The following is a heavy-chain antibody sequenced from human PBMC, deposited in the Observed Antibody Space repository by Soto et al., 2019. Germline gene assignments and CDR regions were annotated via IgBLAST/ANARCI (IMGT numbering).Heavy chain of an antibody. Sequence: VQLLESGGGLVQPGGSLRLSCAASGFTFSSYAMSWVRQAPGKGLEWVSAISGSGGSTYYADSVKGRFTISRDNSKNTLYLQMNSLRAEDTAVYYCAKNSKTTVTKVYYFDYWGQGTLVTVSS. CDR2: ISGSGGST. V-gene: IGHV3-23*01. J-gene: IGHJ4*02. D-gene: IGHD4-4*01. CDR1: GFTFSSYA. CDR3: AKNSKTTVTKVYYFDY.